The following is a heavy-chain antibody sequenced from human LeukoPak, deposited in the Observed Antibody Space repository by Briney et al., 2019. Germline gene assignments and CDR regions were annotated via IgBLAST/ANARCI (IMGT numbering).Heavy chain of an antibody. Sequence: GGSLRLSCAASGFTFSNAWMSWVRQAPGKGLEWVAVISYDGSHQYSADSVKGRLTISRDNSRHTLYLQMNSLRPEDTAVYYCARARNGTLKYWGQGTLVTVSS. J-gene: IGHJ4*02. CDR1: GFTFSNAW. CDR2: ISYDGSHQ. V-gene: IGHV3-30*01. D-gene: IGHD1-26*01. CDR3: ARARNGTLKY.